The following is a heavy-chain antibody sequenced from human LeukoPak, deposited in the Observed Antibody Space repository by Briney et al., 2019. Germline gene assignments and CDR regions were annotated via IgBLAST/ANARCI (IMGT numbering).Heavy chain of an antibody. CDR2: IYHSGST. CDR1: GYSISSGYY. Sequence: PSETLSLTCAVSGYSISSGYYWGWIRQPPGKGLEWIGSIYHSGSTYYNPSLKSRVTISVDTSENQFSLKLSSVTAADTAVYYCARTLDYWGQGTLVTVSS. V-gene: IGHV4-38-2*01. J-gene: IGHJ4*02. D-gene: IGHD3/OR15-3a*01. CDR3: ARTLDY.